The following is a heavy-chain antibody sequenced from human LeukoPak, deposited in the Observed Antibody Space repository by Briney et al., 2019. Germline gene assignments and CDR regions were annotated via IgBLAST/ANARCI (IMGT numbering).Heavy chain of an antibody. CDR1: GFTFSNYD. V-gene: IGHV3-13*04. J-gene: IGHJ3*01. Sequence: PGGSLRLSCAASGFTFSNYDMHWVRQAPGRGLEWVSDITTSGDTHYQGSVKGRFTISRENAKNSFYLQMNSLTAGDTAVYYCARGGPLAGHAFDVWGQGTMVTVS. D-gene: IGHD6-19*01. CDR2: ITTSGDT. CDR3: ARGGPLAGHAFDV.